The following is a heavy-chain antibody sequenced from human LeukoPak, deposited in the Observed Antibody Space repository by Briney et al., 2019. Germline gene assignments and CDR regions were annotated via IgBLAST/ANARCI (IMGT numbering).Heavy chain of an antibody. D-gene: IGHD3-22*01. CDR2: IRYDGSNK. CDR3: ARVFITMIANGAFDI. V-gene: IGHV3-30*02. J-gene: IGHJ3*02. CDR1: GFTFSSYG. Sequence: GGSLRLSCAASGFTFSSYGMHWVRQAPGKGLEWVAFIRYDGSNKYYADSVKGRFTISRDNSKNTLYLQMNSLRAEDTAVYYCARVFITMIANGAFDIWGQGTMVTVSS.